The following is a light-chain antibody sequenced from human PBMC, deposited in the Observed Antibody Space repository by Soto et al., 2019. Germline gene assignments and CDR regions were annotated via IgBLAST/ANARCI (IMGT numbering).Light chain of an antibody. V-gene: IGLV1-44*01. CDR1: SSNIGRNS. CDR3: NSYTSSSTAHVV. J-gene: IGLJ2*01. CDR2: GNN. Sequence: QLVLTQAPSVSGTPGQRVTITCSGSSSNIGRNSVNWYQHLPGTAPKLLTHGNNHRPSGVPDRFSGSKSGTSASLAISGLQAEDEADYYCNSYTSSSTAHVVFGGGTKLTVL.